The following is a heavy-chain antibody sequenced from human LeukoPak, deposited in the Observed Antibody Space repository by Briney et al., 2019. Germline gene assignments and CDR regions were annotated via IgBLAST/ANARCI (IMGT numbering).Heavy chain of an antibody. CDR3: ARGYVIRGALYYFDY. D-gene: IGHD3-10*01. CDR1: GFTFSDYA. J-gene: IGHJ4*02. CDR2: ISYDGSDK. Sequence: GGSLRLSCAASGFTFSDYAMHWVRQAPGKGLEWVALISYDGSDKYYPDSVKGRFTISRDNSKNTLYLQMNSLRPEDTAVYYCARGYVIRGALYYFDYWGQETLITVSS. V-gene: IGHV3-30-3*01.